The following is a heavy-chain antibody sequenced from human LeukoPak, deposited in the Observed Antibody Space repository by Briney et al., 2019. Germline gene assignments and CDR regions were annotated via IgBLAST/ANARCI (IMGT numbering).Heavy chain of an antibody. Sequence: PSETLSLTCTVSGYSISSGYYWGWIRQPPGKGLEWIGSIYHSGSTYYNPSLKSRVTISVDTSKNQFSLKLSSVTAADTAVYYCARVSFSGIDYWGQGTLVTVSS. CDR2: IYHSGST. CDR1: GYSISSGYY. V-gene: IGHV4-38-2*02. CDR3: ARVSFSGIDY. J-gene: IGHJ4*02. D-gene: IGHD2/OR15-2a*01.